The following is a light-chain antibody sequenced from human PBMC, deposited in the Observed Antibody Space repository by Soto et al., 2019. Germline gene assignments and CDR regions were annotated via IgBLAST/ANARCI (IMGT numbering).Light chain of an antibody. Sequence: QSVRTQPPSVSGAPGQRVTISCTGSSSNIGAGYDVHWYQQLPGTAPKLLIYGNSNRPSGVPDRFSGSKSGTSASLAITGLQAEDEADYYCQSYDSSLSGYVVFGGGTKLTVL. CDR1: SSNIGAGYD. J-gene: IGLJ2*01. V-gene: IGLV1-40*01. CDR2: GNS. CDR3: QSYDSSLSGYVV.